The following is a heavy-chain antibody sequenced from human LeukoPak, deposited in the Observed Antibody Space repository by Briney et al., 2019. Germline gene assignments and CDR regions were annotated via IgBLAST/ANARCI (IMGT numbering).Heavy chain of an antibody. CDR1: GFTFSSYA. J-gene: IGHJ6*03. Sequence: PGGSLRLSCAASGFTFSSYAMHWVRQAPGKGLEWVAVISYDGSNRYYADSVKGRFTISRDNSKNTLYLQMNSLRAEDTAVYYCAREDGGWHLGYYYMDVWGKGTTVTVSS. CDR3: AREDGGWHLGYYYMDV. CDR2: ISYDGSNR. V-gene: IGHV3-30*04. D-gene: IGHD6-19*01.